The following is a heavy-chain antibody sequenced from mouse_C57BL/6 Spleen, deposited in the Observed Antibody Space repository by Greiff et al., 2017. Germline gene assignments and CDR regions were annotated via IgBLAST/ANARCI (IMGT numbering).Heavy chain of an antibody. CDR3: ARYITPIDYGSCYGGPHYDAMDY. J-gene: IGHJ4*01. CDR1: GFTFTDYY. D-gene: IGHD1-1*01. V-gene: IGHV7-3*01. CDR2: IRNKANGYTT. Sequence: EVQLVESGGGLVQPGGSLSLSCAASGFTFTDYYMRWVRQPPGKALEWLGFIRNKANGYTTEYSVSVKGRFTISRDNSQNILYLPMNALRAEDSATYYCARYITPIDYGSCYGGPHYDAMDYWGQGTSVTVSS.